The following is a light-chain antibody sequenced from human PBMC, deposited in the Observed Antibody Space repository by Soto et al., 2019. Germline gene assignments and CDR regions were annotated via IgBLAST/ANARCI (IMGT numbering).Light chain of an antibody. CDR2: GAS. CDR1: QSVSSN. J-gene: IGKJ1*01. Sequence: EIVMTQSPATLSVYPGERATLACRASQSVSSNLAWYQQKPGQGPRLLIYGASTRATGIPARFSGSVSGTELTLTIISLKSEDFAVYYCQQYNTCPPRTFGQGTKVEFK. CDR3: QQYNTCPPRT. V-gene: IGKV3-15*01.